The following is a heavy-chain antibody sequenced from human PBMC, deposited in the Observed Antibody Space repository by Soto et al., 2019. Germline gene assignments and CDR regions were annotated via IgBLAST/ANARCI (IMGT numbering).Heavy chain of an antibody. CDR2: IWYDGSNK. Sequence: GGSLRLYCAASGFIVSSYGMHWVRQAPGKGLEWVAVIWYDGSNKYNADSVKGRFTISRDNSKNTLYLQMNSLRADDTAVYYCARDFRDYYDSSGYSWFDPWGQGT. V-gene: IGHV3-33*01. CDR1: GFIVSSYG. CDR3: ARDFRDYYDSSGYSWFDP. J-gene: IGHJ5*02. D-gene: IGHD3-22*01.